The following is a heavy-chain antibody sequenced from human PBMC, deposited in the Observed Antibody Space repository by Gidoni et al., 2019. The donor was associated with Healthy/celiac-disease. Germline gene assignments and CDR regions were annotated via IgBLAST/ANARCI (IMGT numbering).Heavy chain of an antibody. V-gene: IGHV4-30-4*01. CDR3: ARWELSVGIYAFDI. Sequence: QVQLQESGPGLVKPSQNLSRTCTVSGGSISSGDYYWSWIRQPPGKGLEWIGYIYYSGSTYYNPSLKSRVTISVDTSKNQFSLKLSSVTAADTAVYYCARWELSVGIYAFDIWGQGTMVTVSS. D-gene: IGHD3-16*01. CDR2: IYYSGST. J-gene: IGHJ3*02. CDR1: GGSISSGDYY.